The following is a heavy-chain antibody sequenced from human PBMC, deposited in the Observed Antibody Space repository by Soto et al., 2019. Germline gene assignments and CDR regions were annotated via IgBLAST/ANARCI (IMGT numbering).Heavy chain of an antibody. V-gene: IGHV4-30-4*01. CDR2: IYYSGST. CDR1: GGSISSGDYY. J-gene: IGHJ4*02. D-gene: IGHD4-17*01. Sequence: QVQLQESGPGLVKPSQTLSLTCTVSGGSISSGDYYWSWIRQPPGKGLEWIGYIYYSGSTYYNPSLKSRVTISVHTSKNQFSLKLSTVTAADTAVYYCARHDYGDQKPPFPDYWGQGTLVTVSS. CDR3: ARHDYGDQKPPFPDY.